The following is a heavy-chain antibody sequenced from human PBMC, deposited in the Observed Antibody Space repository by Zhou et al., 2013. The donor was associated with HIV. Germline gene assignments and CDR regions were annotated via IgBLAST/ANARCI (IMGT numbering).Heavy chain of an antibody. CDR1: GYTFTGYY. Sequence: QVQLVQSGAEVKKPGASVKVSCKASGYTFTGYYMHWVRQAPGQGLEWMGWINPNSGGTNYAQKFQGRVTMTRDTSISTAYMELSRLRSDDTAVYYCARAPIELLWFGERAFDIWGQGTMVTVSS. CDR2: INPNSGGT. D-gene: IGHD3-10*01. V-gene: IGHV1-2*02. J-gene: IGHJ3*02. CDR3: ARAPIELLWFGERAFDI.